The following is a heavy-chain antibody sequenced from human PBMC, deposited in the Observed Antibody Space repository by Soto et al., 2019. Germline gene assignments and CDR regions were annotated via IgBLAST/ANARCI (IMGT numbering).Heavy chain of an antibody. CDR2: IYYSGST. V-gene: IGHV4-31*03. CDR1: GGSISSGGYY. CDR3: ARERYCSGGSCYVSGWDWFDP. J-gene: IGHJ5*02. Sequence: SETLSLTCTVSGGSISSGGYYWSWIRQHPGKGLEWIGYIYYSGSTYYNPSLKSRVTISVDTSKNQFSLKLSSVTAADTAVYYCARERYCSGGSCYVSGWDWFDPWGQGTLVTVSS. D-gene: IGHD2-15*01.